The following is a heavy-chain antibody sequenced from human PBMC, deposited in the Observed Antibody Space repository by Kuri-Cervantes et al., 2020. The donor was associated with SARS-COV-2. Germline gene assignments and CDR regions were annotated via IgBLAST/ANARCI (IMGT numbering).Heavy chain of an antibody. D-gene: IGHD1-26*01. J-gene: IGHJ4*02. V-gene: IGHV3-74*01. CDR1: GFTFSSYW. CDR3: AKDPRLEGATLFDY. CDR2: INSVGSST. Sequence: ETLSLTCAASGFTFSSYWMHWVRQAPGKGLVWVSRINSVGSSTSYADSVKGRFTISRDNSKNTLYLQMNSLRAEDTAVYYCAKDPRLEGATLFDYWGQGTLVTVSS.